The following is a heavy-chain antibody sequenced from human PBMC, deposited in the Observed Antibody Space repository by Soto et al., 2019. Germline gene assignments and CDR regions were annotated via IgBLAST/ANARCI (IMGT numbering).Heavy chain of an antibody. CDR3: ARDRITTRGDACDL. Sequence: QVQLVQSGAEVRKPGSSVKVSCKAPGGTFSTYIISWVRQAPGQGLEWMGRIIPIPDITNYAQKIQGRVTFTADRSTSTAYMELNSLKSEDTAVYYCARDRITTRGDACDLWGQGTMVTVSS. CDR2: IIPIPDIT. J-gene: IGHJ3*01. V-gene: IGHV1-69*08. CDR1: GGTFSTYI. D-gene: IGHD3-3*01.